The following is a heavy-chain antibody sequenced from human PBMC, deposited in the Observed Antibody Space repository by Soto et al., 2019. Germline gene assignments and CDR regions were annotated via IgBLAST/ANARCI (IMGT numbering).Heavy chain of an antibody. Sequence: SETLSLTCTVSGGSISSYYWSWIRQPPGKGLEWIGYIYYSGSTNYNPSLKSRVTISVDTSKNQFSLKLSSVTAADTAVYYCARDSRLDDYIWGSYKGEVYFDYWGQGTLVTVSS. CDR2: IYYSGST. J-gene: IGHJ4*02. V-gene: IGHV4-59*01. CDR1: GGSISSYY. CDR3: ARDSRLDDYIWGSYKGEVYFDY. D-gene: IGHD3-16*01.